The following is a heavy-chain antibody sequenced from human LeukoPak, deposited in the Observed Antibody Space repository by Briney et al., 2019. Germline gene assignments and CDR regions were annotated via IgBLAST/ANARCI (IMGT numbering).Heavy chain of an antibody. CDR1: GGSISSYY. V-gene: IGHV4-59*01. J-gene: IGHJ4*02. CDR3: ARGRGAVAGKTRGYYFDY. CDR2: IYYSGST. D-gene: IGHD6-19*01. Sequence: SETLSLTCTVSGGSISSYYWSWIRQPPGKGLEWIGYIYYSGSTNYNPSLKSRVTISVDTSKNQFSLKLSSVTAADTAVYYCARGRGAVAGKTRGYYFDYWGQGTLVSVSS.